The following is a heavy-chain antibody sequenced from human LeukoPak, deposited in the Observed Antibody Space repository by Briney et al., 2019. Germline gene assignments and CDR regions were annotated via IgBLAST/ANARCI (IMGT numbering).Heavy chain of an antibody. CDR1: GFTFGNYG. J-gene: IGHJ6*03. Sequence: GGSLRLSCAASGFTFGNYGMSWVRHAPGKGLEWVSGINWNGGSTGSSDSVKGRFTISRDNAKNFLYLHMNRLRAEDTALYYCTRGPSTILLWSPRGYYMDVWGKGTTVTVSS. CDR2: INWNGGST. CDR3: TRGPSTILLWSPRGYYMDV. V-gene: IGHV3-20*04. D-gene: IGHD3-10*01.